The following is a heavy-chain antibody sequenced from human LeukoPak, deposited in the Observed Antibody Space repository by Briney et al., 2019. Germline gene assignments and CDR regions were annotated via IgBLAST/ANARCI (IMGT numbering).Heavy chain of an antibody. V-gene: IGHV1-2*06. CDR2: INPNSGGT. J-gene: IGHJ4*02. CDR3: ARGDTVTTGPFDY. Sequence: ASVKVSCKASGYTFTGYYMHWVRQALGQGLEWMGRINPNSGGTNSAQKFQGRVTMTRDTSISTAYMELTRLRSDDTAVYYCARGDTVTTGPFDYWGQGTLVTVSS. D-gene: IGHD4-17*01. CDR1: GYTFTGYY.